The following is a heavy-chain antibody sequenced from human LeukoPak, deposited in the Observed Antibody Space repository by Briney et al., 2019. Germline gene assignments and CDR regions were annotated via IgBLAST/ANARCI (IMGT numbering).Heavy chain of an antibody. V-gene: IGHV3-23*01. CDR2: ISGGGGST. D-gene: IGHD2-15*01. CDR3: AKDLSGSSWSKTFDH. Sequence: PGGSLRLSCAASGFTFSSYAMTWVRQAPGKGLEWVSGISGGGGSTYYADAVKGRFTISRDNSKNTLYLQMNSLRAEDTAVYYCAKDLSGSSWSKTFDHWGQGTLVTVSS. J-gene: IGHJ4*02. CDR1: GFTFSSYA.